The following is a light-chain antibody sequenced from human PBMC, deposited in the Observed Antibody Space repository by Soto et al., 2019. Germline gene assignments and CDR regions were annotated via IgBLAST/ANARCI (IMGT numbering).Light chain of an antibody. J-gene: IGLJ3*02. CDR3: NSYADYSGL. CDR2: EVS. V-gene: IGLV2-8*01. CDR1: SSDVGGYNY. Sequence: QSALTQPPSASGSPGQSVTISCTGTSSDVGGYNYVSWYQHHPGKAPKLMIYEVSKRPSGVPDRFSGSKSGNTASLTVSGLQAEDEADYYCNSYADYSGLFGGGTKLTVL.